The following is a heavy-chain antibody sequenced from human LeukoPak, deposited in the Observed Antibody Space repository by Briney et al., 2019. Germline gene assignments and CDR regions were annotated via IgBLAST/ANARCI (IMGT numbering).Heavy chain of an antibody. CDR2: IIPIFGTA. CDR1: GGTFSSYA. J-gene: IGHJ4*02. Sequence: GASVEVSCKASGGTFSSYAISWVRQAPGQGLEWMGGIIPIFGTANYAQKFQGRVTITADESTSTAYMELSSLRSEDTAVYYCASVVQTGYNTYYFDYWGQGTLVTVSS. D-gene: IGHD3-9*01. V-gene: IGHV1-69*13. CDR3: ASVVQTGYNTYYFDY.